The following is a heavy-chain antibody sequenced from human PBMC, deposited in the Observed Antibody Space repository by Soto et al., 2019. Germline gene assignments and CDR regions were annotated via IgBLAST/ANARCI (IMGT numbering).Heavy chain of an antibody. CDR2: IIPIFGAA. J-gene: IGHJ3*02. Sequence: GASVKVSCKASGGTFSSYAISWVRQAPGQGLEWMGGIIPIFGAANYAQKFQGRVAITAGESTSTAYMELRSLRSEDTAVYYCARAGPLWPGGAFDIWGQGTMVTVSS. D-gene: IGHD5-18*01. CDR3: ARAGPLWPGGAFDI. V-gene: IGHV1-69*13. CDR1: GGTFSSYA.